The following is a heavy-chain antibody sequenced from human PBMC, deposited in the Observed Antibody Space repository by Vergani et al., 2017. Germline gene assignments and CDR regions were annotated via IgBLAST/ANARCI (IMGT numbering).Heavy chain of an antibody. D-gene: IGHD3-9*01. CDR3: ARGDYGILTGYRY. CDR2: IKPSGGHK. J-gene: IGHJ4*02. V-gene: IGHV1-46*03. CDR1: GYTFSNYY. Sequence: VQVVPSGAEVKKSGASVKVSCKTSGYTFSNYYMHWVRQAPGQGLEWMGIIKPSGGHKNYAQKFQGRVTMTRDTSTSTVYMELSSLRSEDTAIYYCARGDYGILTGYRYWGQGTLVTVS.